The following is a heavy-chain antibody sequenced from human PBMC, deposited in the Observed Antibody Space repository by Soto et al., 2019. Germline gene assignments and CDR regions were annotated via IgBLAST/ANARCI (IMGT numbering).Heavy chain of an antibody. CDR1: GGSISSGDYY. CDR2: IYYSGST. CDR3: ARVYEQQLVYWFDP. J-gene: IGHJ5*02. Sequence: SETLSLTCTVSGGSISSGDYYWSWIRQPPGKGLEWIGYIYYSGSTNYNPSLKSRVTISVDTSKNQFSLKLSSVTAADTAVYYCARVYEQQLVYWFDPWGQGTLVTVSS. D-gene: IGHD6-13*01. V-gene: IGHV4-61*08.